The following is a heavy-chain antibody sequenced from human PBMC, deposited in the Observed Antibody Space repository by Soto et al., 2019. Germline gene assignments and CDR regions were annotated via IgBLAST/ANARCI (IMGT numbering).Heavy chain of an antibody. CDR2: IYYSGST. V-gene: IGHV4-39*01. J-gene: IGHJ6*02. CDR1: GCSISSSSYY. Sequence: PSETLSLTCTVSGCSISSSSYYWGWIRQPPGKGLEWIGSIYYSGSTYYNPSLKSRVTISVDTSKNQFSLKLSSVTAADTAVYYCARPSYVWGRGYYYYGMDVWGQGTTVTVSS. D-gene: IGHD3-16*01. CDR3: ARPSYVWGRGYYYYGMDV.